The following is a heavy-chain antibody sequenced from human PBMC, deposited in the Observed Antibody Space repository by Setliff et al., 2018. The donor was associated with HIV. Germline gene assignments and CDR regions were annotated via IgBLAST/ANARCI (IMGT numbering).Heavy chain of an antibody. D-gene: IGHD6-25*01. CDR2: INPNSGGT. V-gene: IGHV1-2*02. J-gene: IGHJ3*02. CDR1: GYTVTGYY. Sequence: ASVKVSCKASGYTVTGYYMHWVRQSPGQGLEWMGWINPNSGGTNYAQKFQGRVTMTRDTSISTAYMELSRLRSDDTAVYYCARDVAAADAFDIWGQGTMVTVSS. CDR3: ARDVAAADAFDI.